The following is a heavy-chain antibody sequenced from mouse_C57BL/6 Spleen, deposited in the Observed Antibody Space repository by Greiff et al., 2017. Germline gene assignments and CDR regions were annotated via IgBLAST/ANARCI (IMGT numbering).Heavy chain of an antibody. Sequence: EVQGVESGGGLVKPGGSLKLSCAASGFSFSSYAMSWVRQTPEKRLVWVATISDGGSYTSYPDNVKGRFTISRDNAKNNLYLQMSHLKSEDTAMYYCAREGVYYDPSYAMDYWGQGTSVTVSS. D-gene: IGHD2-4*01. V-gene: IGHV5-4*01. CDR1: GFSFSSYA. CDR3: AREGVYYDPSYAMDY. CDR2: ISDGGSYT. J-gene: IGHJ4*01.